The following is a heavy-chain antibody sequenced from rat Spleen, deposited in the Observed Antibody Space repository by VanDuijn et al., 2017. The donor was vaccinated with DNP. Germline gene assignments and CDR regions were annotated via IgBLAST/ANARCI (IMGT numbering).Heavy chain of an antibody. Sequence: EVQLVESGGGLVQPGRSLKLSCAASKFAFSNYGMAWVRQAPKEGLDWVATIIYNGERAFYRDSVKGRFTISRDNAKNTQYLQMDSLRSEDTATYFCATVVVTGSLDYWGQGVMVTVSS. CDR2: IIYNGERA. J-gene: IGHJ2*01. CDR1: KFAFSNYG. CDR3: ATVVVTGSLDY. V-gene: IGHV5S10*01. D-gene: IGHD5-1*01.